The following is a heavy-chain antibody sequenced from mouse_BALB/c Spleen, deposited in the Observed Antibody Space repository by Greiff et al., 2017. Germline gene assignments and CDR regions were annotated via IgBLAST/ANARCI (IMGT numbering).Heavy chain of an antibody. D-gene: IGHD4-1*01. V-gene: IGHV1-39*01. J-gene: IGHJ4*01. CDR3: ARRVGLGGFYAMDY. CDR1: GYSFTGYN. CDR2: IDPYYGGT. Sequence: EVKLVESGPELEKPGASVKISCKASGYSFTGYNMNWVKQSNGKSLEWIGNIDPYYGGTSYNQKFKGKATLTVDKSSSTAYMQLKRLTSEDSAVYYCARRVGLGGFYAMDYWGQGTSVTVTS.